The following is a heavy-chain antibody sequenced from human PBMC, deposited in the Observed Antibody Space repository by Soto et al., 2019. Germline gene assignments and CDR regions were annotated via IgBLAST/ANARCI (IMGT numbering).Heavy chain of an antibody. J-gene: IGHJ4*02. CDR3: ARDRAAGGY. CDR1: GFSFSNYE. V-gene: IGHV3-48*03. CDR2: ISSGGDTI. D-gene: IGHD6-13*01. Sequence: EMPLVESGGGLVQPGGSLRLSCAASGFSFSNYEMNWVRQAPGKGLEGVAYISSGGDTIHYADSVRGRFTVSRDKARNSLSLQMNTLRVEDTALYYCARDRAAGGYWGQGTLVTVSS.